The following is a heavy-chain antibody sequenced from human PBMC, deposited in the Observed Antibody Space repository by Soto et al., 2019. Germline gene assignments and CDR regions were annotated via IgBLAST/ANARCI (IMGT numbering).Heavy chain of an antibody. J-gene: IGHJ4*02. D-gene: IGHD6-13*01. CDR1: GGSVSSGSYY. V-gene: IGHV4-61*01. Sequence: TSETLSLTCTVSGGSVSSGSYYWSWIRQPPGKGLEWIGYIYYSGSTNYNPSLKSRVTISVDTSKNQFSLKLSSVTAADTAVYYCATFIAAAGTFDYWGQGTLVTVSS. CDR3: ATFIAAAGTFDY. CDR2: IYYSGST.